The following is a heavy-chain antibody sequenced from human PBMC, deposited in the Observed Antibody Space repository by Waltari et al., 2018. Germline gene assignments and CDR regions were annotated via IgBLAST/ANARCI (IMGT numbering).Heavy chain of an antibody. V-gene: IGHV4-39*07. D-gene: IGHD1-26*01. CDR1: GGSISSSSYY. CDR3: ARSRRSGSYYGAFDI. Sequence: QLQLQESGPGLVKPSETLSLTCTVSGGSISSSSYYWGWIRQPPGKGLEWIGEIYHSGSTNYNPSLKSRVTISVDKSKNQFSLKLSSVTAADTAVYYCARSRRSGSYYGAFDIWGQGTMVTVSS. CDR2: IYHSGST. J-gene: IGHJ3*02.